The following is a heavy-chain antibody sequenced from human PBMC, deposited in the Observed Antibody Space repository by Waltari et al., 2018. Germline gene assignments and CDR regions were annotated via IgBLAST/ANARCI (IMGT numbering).Heavy chain of an antibody. D-gene: IGHD5-18*01. V-gene: IGHV3-74*01. J-gene: IGHJ4*02. CDR1: GFTVSSRW. CDR2: VNSDESST. CDR3: VRDDSYGFDY. Sequence: EVQLVESGGGLVQPGGSLRLSCSASGFTVSSRWMHWVRQAPGKGLVWVSHVNSDESSTSYADSVKGRFTISRDNAKNTVYLQMSSLRAEDTAVYYCVRDDSYGFDYWGQGTLVTVSS.